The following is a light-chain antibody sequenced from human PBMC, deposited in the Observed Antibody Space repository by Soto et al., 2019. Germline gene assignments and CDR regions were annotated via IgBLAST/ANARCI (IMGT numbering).Light chain of an antibody. CDR1: SIDIGGYNY. V-gene: IGLV2-14*01. CDR3: SSFTSRHTYV. Sequence: QSALTHPASVSGSPGQSTTISCTGTSIDIGGYNYVSWYQQLPGEAPKLIIYDVSDRPSGVSTRFSGSKSGNTACLTISGLQAEDEGDYYCSSFTSRHTYVFGTGSKVTVL. J-gene: IGLJ1*01. CDR2: DVS.